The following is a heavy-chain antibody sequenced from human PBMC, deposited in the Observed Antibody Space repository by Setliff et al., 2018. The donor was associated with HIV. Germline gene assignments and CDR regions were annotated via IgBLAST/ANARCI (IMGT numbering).Heavy chain of an antibody. CDR3: ARDRYDSSGYYYGYYFDY. CDR1: GGSISSYY. Sequence: PSETLSLTCTVSGGSISSYYWSWIRQPAGKGLEWFGRIYTSGSTNYNPSLKSRVTMSVDTSKNQFSLKLSSVTAADTAVYYCARDRYDSSGYYYGYYFDYWGQGTLFTVSS. D-gene: IGHD3-22*01. V-gene: IGHV4-4*07. J-gene: IGHJ4*02. CDR2: IYTSGST.